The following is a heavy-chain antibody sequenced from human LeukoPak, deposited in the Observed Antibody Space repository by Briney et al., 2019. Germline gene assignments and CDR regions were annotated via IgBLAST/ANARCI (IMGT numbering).Heavy chain of an antibody. CDR3: ARESSSNWFDP. J-gene: IGHJ5*02. Sequence: GGSLRLSCAASGFTFSSYWMNWVRQAPGKGLEWVSVLYSGGSTYYADSVKGRFTISRDNSKNTVYLQMNSLRAEDTAVYYCARESSSNWFDPWGQGTLVTVSS. CDR2: LYSGGST. D-gene: IGHD6-19*01. CDR1: GFTFSSYW. V-gene: IGHV3-66*01.